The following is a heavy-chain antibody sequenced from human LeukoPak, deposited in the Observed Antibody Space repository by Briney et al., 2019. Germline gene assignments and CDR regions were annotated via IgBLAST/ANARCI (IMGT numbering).Heavy chain of an antibody. CDR3: AREGRIQLLGAFDI. CDR1: GGSISSGSYY. V-gene: IGHV4-61*02. J-gene: IGHJ3*02. Sequence: SETLSLTCTVSGGSISSGSYYWSWIRQPAGKGLEWIGRIYTSGSTNYNPSLKSRVTISVDTSKNQFSLKLSSVTAADTAVYYCAREGRIQLLGAFDIWGQGTMVTVSS. CDR2: IYTSGST. D-gene: IGHD5-18*01.